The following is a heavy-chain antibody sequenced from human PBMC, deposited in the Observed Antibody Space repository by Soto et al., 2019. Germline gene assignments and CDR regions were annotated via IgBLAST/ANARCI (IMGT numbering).Heavy chain of an antibody. CDR1: GFSLSTSGVG. V-gene: IGHV2-5*02. CDR3: AHSITMVRGVIRYYFDY. Sequence: QITLKESGPTLVKPTQTLTLTCTFSGFSLSTSGVGVGWIRQPPGKALEWLALIYWDDDKRYSPSLKSRLTIPKDTSKNQVVLTMTNMDPVDTATYSCAHSITMVRGVIRYYFDYWGQGTLVTVSS. CDR2: IYWDDDK. D-gene: IGHD3-10*01. J-gene: IGHJ4*02.